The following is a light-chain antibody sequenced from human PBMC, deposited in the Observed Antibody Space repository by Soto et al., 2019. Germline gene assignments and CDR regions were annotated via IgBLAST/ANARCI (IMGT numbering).Light chain of an antibody. CDR1: QSVGTY. CDR2: GAS. V-gene: IGKV3-15*01. Sequence: EIVMTQSPATLSVSPGERATLSCRASQSVGTYLAWYQQKPGQAPRLLIYGASTRAAGISPRFSGGGSGTEFTLHISSLQSEDFAVYYCQQYNDWPRTFGQGTKVGIK. CDR3: QQYNDWPRT. J-gene: IGKJ1*01.